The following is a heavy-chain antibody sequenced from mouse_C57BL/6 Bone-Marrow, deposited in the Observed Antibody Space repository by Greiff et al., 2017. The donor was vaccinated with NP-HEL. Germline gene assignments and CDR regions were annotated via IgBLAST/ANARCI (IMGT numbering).Heavy chain of an antibody. J-gene: IGHJ4*01. CDR3: ANFYAMDY. CDR2: INPNNGGT. Sequence: SGPELVKPGASVKISCKASGYTFTDYYMNWVKQSHGKSLEWIGDINPNNGGTSYNQKFKGKATLTVDKSSSTAYMELRSLTSEDSAVYYCANFYAMDYWGQGTSVTVSS. CDR1: GYTFTDYY. V-gene: IGHV1-26*01.